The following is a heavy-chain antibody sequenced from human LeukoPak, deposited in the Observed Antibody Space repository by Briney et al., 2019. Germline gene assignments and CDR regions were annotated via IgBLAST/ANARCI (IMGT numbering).Heavy chain of an antibody. J-gene: IGHJ4*02. Sequence: PSETLSLTCAVYGGSFSGYYWSWIRQPPGKGLEWIGEINHSGSTNYNPSLKSRVTISVDTSKNQFSLKLSSVTAADTAVYYCASFEGSSGYYHFDYWGQGTLVTVSS. V-gene: IGHV4-34*01. CDR1: GGSFSGYY. CDR3: ASFEGSSGYYHFDY. D-gene: IGHD3-22*01. CDR2: INHSGST.